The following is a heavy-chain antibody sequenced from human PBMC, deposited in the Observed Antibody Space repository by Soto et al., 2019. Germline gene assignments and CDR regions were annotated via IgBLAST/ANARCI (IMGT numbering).Heavy chain of an antibody. D-gene: IGHD6-25*01. J-gene: IGHJ6*02. CDR1: GFTVSSNY. V-gene: IGHV3-53*01. CDR2: IYSGGST. Sequence: PGGSLRLSCAASGFTVSSNYMSWVRQAPGKGLEWGSVIYSGGSTYYADSVKGRFTISRDNSKNTLYLQMNSLRAEDTAVYYCATGSYYYGMDVWGQGTTVTVSS. CDR3: ATGSYYYGMDV.